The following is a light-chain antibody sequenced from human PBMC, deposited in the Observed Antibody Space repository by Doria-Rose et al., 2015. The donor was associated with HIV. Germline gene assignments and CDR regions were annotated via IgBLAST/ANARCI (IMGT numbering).Light chain of an antibody. J-gene: IGLJ3*02. V-gene: IGLV2-14*03. CDR2: DVN. CDR3: SSYRTSGTLWV. CDR1: SSDIGRYDY. Sequence: QPVLTQPASVSGSPGQSITISCTGTSSDIGRYDYVSWYQQHPGKAPTLIIVDVNARHSWVSNRFSGSKSGDTASLTISGLQAEDEADYYCSSYRTSGTLWVFGGGTKLTVL.